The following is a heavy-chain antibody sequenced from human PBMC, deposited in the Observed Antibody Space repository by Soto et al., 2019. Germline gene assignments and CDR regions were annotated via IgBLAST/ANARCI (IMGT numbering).Heavy chain of an antibody. CDR2: VYHTGST. CDR1: GGSIGAYY. CDR3: ASVVGGVFWSGVRHSHYYSYMDV. D-gene: IGHD3-3*01. J-gene: IGHJ6*03. V-gene: IGHV4-59*01. Sequence: QVQLQESGPGLVKPSETLSLTCTVSGGSIGAYYWTWIRQSPGKGLEWIGYVYHTGSTDYNPSLKSRVTMSIDASQHNSSLMVTSLTAAATAVYYCASVVGGVFWSGVRHSHYYSYMDVWGKGTTVTVSS.